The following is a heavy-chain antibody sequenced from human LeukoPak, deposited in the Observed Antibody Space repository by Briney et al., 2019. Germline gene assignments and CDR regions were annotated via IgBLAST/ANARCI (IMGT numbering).Heavy chain of an antibody. CDR1: SGSISTYY. D-gene: IGHD6-13*01. CDR3: ATFYSFSAYYYYYMDV. V-gene: IGHV4-59*01. J-gene: IGHJ6*03. CDR2: MHYSGST. Sequence: SETLSLTCTVSSGSISTYYWSWIRQPPGKGLEWIGYMHYSGSTNYNPSLNSRITMSVDTSKNQFSLKLSSVTAADTAVYYCATFYSFSAYYYYYMDVWGKGTTVTVPS.